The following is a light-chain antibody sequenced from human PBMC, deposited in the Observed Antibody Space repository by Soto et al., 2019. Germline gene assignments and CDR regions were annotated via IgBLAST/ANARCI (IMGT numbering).Light chain of an antibody. CDR2: AAS. J-gene: IGKJ5*01. Sequence: DIQMTQSPSTLSGSVGDRVTITCRASQSINSYLNWYQQKPGKXPNXXIYAASSLQSGVPSRFSGSGSGTALTLTISSLQPEDFEFYDCQQTYRIPPTFGQGTRLEIK. CDR3: QQTYRIPPT. CDR1: QSINSY. V-gene: IGKV1-39*01.